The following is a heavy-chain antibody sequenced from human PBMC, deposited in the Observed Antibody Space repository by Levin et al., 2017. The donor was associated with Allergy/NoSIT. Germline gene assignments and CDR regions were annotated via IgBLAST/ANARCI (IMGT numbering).Heavy chain of an antibody. V-gene: IGHV3-30*03. CDR2: LSPLFPPL. Sequence: CAASGFTFSNYGMHWVRQAPGTFLSFFSFLSPLFPPLSSSASVPDRFTISRDNSKNTLYLQMNSLRAEDTAVYYCQGPVASDYWGQGTLVTVSA. D-gene: IGHD6-19*01. J-gene: IGHJ4*02. CDR3: QGPVASDY. CDR1: GFTFSNYG.